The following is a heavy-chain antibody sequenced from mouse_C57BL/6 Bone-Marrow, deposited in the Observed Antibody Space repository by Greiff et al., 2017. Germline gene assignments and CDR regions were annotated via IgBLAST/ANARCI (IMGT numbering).Heavy chain of an antibody. V-gene: IGHV3-6*01. CDR3: ARMVTTDFDY. J-gene: IGHJ2*01. CDR1: GYSITSGYY. D-gene: IGHD2-2*01. CDR2: ISYDGSN. Sequence: EVHLVESGPGLVKPSQSLSLTCSVTGYSITSGYYWNWIRQFPGNKLEWMGYISYDGSNNYNPSLKNRISITRDTSKNQFFLKLNSVTTEDTATYYCARMVTTDFDYWGQGTTLTVSS.